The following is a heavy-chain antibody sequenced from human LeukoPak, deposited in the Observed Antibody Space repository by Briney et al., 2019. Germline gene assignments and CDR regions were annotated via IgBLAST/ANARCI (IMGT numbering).Heavy chain of an antibody. D-gene: IGHD3-3*01. J-gene: IGHJ3*02. V-gene: IGHV4-30-4*08. CDR3: ARDKEGGEWLLWAFDI. Sequence: PSETLSLTCTVSGGSISSGDYYWRWIRQPPGKGLEWIEYIYYSGSTYYNPSLKSRVTISVDTSKNQFSLKLSSVTAADTAVYYCARDKEGGEWLLWAFDIWGQGTMVTVSS. CDR1: GGSISSGDYY. CDR2: IYYSGST.